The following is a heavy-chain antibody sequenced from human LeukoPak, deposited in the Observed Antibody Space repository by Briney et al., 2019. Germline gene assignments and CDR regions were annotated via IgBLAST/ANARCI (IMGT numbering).Heavy chain of an antibody. D-gene: IGHD5-18*01. CDR3: ARDNGFSLFAT. CDR1: GFTITPYW. CDR2: INSDGYST. J-gene: IGHJ5*02. V-gene: IGHV3-74*01. Sequence: PGGSLRLSCAASGFTITPYWMHWVRHDPGKGLVWVSRINSDGYSTNYADSVKGRFTISRDNAKNTLYLQINNLRADDTAVYYCARDNGFSLFATWGPGTLVTVSS.